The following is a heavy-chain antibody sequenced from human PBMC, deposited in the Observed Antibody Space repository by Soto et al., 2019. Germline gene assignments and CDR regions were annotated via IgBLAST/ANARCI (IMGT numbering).Heavy chain of an antibody. V-gene: IGHV4-30-4*02. J-gene: IGHJ4*02. Sequence: SETLSLTCTVSGGSISSGDYYWSWIRQPPGKGLEWIGYIYYSGSTYYNPSLKSRVTISVDTSKNQFSLKLSSVTAADTAVYYCARAPRGNYGYPSYFDYWGQGTLVTVSS. CDR1: GGSISSGDYY. CDR2: IYYSGST. D-gene: IGHD3-10*01. CDR3: ARAPRGNYGYPSYFDY.